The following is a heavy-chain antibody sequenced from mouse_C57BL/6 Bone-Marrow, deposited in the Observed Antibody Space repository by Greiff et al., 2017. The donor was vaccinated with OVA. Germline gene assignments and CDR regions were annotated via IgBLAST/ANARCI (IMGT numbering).Heavy chain of an antibody. Sequence: VQLVESGAELVRPGTSVKMSCKASGYTFTNYWIGWAKQRPGHGLEWIGDIYPGGGYTNYNEKFKGKATLTADKSSSTAYMQFSSLTSEDSAIYYCATYLRNYFDYWGQGTTLTVSS. CDR2: IYPGGGYT. V-gene: IGHV1-63*01. CDR3: ATYLRNYFDY. D-gene: IGHD2-10*01. J-gene: IGHJ2*01. CDR1: GYTFTNYW.